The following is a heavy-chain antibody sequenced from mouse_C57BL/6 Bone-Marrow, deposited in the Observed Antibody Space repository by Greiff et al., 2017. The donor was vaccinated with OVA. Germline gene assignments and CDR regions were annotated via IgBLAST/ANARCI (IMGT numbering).Heavy chain of an antibody. CDR1: GFNIKDDY. CDR3: TTRLLRY. J-gene: IGHJ3*01. Sequence: VHVKQSGAELVRPGASVKLSCTASGFNIKDDYMHWVKQRPEQGLEWIGWIDPENGDTEYASKFQGKATITADTSSNTAYLQLSSLTSEDTAVYYCTTRLLRYWGQGTLVTVSA. V-gene: IGHV14-4*01. CDR2: IDPENGDT. D-gene: IGHD1-1*01.